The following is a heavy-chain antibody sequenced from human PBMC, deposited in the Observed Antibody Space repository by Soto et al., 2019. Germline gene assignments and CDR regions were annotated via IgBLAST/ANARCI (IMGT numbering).Heavy chain of an antibody. CDR2: INPNGGAT. V-gene: IGHV1-2*02. J-gene: IGHJ4*02. CDR3: ARVGDYDYVGGGYGLAQ. D-gene: IGHD3-16*01. CDR1: GYIFAGYY. Sequence: QVQLVQSGAEVKMPGASVKVSCKASGYIFAGYYMAWVRQAPGQGLKWMRWINPNGGATDYPPQFQDRATMTRDISLPTAYMYLTRLRSGVTAVYYCARVGDYDYVGGGYGLAQWGQGTLVTVSS.